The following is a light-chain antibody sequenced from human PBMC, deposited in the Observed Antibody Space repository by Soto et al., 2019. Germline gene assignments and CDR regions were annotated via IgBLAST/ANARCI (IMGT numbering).Light chain of an antibody. CDR1: QSLLYRDGKTY. Sequence: DIVMTQTPLSLSVTPGQPASISCKSSQSLLYRDGKTYLNWSLQKPGQPPQLLIYDLSNRVSGVPDRFSGSGSGTDFTLKISRVEPEDVGVYHCMQSLQVPITFGQGTRLEIK. J-gene: IGKJ5*01. V-gene: IGKV2D-29*01. CDR3: MQSLQVPIT. CDR2: DLS.